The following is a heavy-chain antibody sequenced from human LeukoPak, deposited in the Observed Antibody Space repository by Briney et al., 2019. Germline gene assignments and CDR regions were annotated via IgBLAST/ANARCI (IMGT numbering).Heavy chain of an antibody. J-gene: IGHJ4*02. CDR1: GFTFDDYA. CDR2: ISWNSGSI. V-gene: IGHV3-9*01. Sequence: PGRSLRLSCAASGFTFDDYAMHWVRQAPGKGLEWVSGISWNSGSIGYADSVKGRFTISRDNAKNSLYLQMNSLRAEDTALYYCAKDKGFHCRTGVNLDYWGQGTLVTVSS. D-gene: IGHD3-3*01. CDR3: AKDKGFHCRTGVNLDY.